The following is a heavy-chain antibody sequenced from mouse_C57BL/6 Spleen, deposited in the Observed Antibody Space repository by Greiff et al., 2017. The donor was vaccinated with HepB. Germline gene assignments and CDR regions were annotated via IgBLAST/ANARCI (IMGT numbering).Heavy chain of an antibody. D-gene: IGHD2-3*01. J-gene: IGHJ1*03. V-gene: IGHV2-4*01. CDR1: GFSLTSYG. Sequence: VKLVESGPGLVQPSQSLSITCTVSGFSLTSYGVHWVRQPPGKGLEWLGVIWSGGSTDYNAAFISRLSISKDNSKSQVFFKMNSLQADDTAIYYCAKKGDGYYDWYFDVWGTGTTVTVSS. CDR3: AKKGDGYYDWYFDV. CDR2: IWSGGST.